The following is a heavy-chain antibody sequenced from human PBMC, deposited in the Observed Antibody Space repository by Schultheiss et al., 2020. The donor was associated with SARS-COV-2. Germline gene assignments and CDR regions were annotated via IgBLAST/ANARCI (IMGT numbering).Heavy chain of an antibody. CDR2: IYYSGST. J-gene: IGHJ4*02. CDR3: ARQGQRGEDY. Sequence: SETLSLTCTVSGGSISSYYWSWIRQPPGKGLEWIGYIYYSGSTNYNPSLKSRVTISVDTSNNQFSLKLNSVTAADTAVYYCARQGQRGEDYWGQGTLVTVAS. CDR1: GGSISSYY. V-gene: IGHV4-59*08.